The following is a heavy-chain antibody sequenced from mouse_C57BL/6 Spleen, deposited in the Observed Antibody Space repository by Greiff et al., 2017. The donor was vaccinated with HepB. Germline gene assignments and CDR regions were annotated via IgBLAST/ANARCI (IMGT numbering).Heavy chain of an antibody. CDR1: GYSITSGYY. CDR2: ISYDGSN. D-gene: IGHD2-4*01. J-gene: IGHJ2*01. Sequence: EVKLVESGPGLVKPSQSLSLTCSVTGYSITSGYYWNWIRQFPGNKLEWMGYISYDGSNNYNPSLKNRISITRDTSKNQFFLKLNSVTTEDTATYYCARGDYDEEGGYFDYWGQGTTLTVSS. CDR3: ARGDYDEEGGYFDY. V-gene: IGHV3-6*01.